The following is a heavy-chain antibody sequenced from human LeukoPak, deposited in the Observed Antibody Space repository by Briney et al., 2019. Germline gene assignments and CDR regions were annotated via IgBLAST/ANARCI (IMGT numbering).Heavy chain of an antibody. CDR1: GGSINSNN. CDR3: ASHGNTYDRYYFDY. D-gene: IGHD5-18*01. J-gene: IGHJ4*02. CDR2: IYKSGST. V-gene: IGHV4-4*08. Sequence: SETLSLTCTVSGGSINSNNWSWIRQPPGKGLEWIGHIYKSGSTDSNPSLKSRVTISLDMSKNQFSLKLTSVTAADTAVYWCASHGNTYDRYYFDYWGQGTLVTVSS.